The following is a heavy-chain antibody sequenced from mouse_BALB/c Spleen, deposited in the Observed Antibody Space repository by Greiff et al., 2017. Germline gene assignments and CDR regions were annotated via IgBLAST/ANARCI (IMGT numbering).Heavy chain of an antibody. CDR1: GYSITSDYA. V-gene: IGHV3-2*02. CDR2: ISYSGST. D-gene: IGHD2-4*01. Sequence: EVKLMESGPGLVKPSQSLSLTCTVTGYSITSDYAWNWIRQFPGNKLEWMGYISYSGSTSYNPSLKSRISITRDTSKNQFFLQLNSVTTEDTATYYCATYDYDSWFAYWGQGTLVTVSA. J-gene: IGHJ3*01. CDR3: ATYDYDSWFAY.